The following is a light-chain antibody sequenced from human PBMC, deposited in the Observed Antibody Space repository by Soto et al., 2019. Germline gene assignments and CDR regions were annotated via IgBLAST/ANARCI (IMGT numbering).Light chain of an antibody. CDR1: RSNIGNNY. CDR2: GTN. CDR3: QSYDNSLSGSRV. Sequence: QSVLTQPPSVSAAPGQKVTVSCSGSRSNIGNNYVSWYQHLPGTAPKLLIYGTNNRPSGVPDRFSGSKSGMSASLAITGLQAADEANYYCQSYDNSLSGSRVFGGGTKLTVL. V-gene: IGLV1-40*01. J-gene: IGLJ3*02.